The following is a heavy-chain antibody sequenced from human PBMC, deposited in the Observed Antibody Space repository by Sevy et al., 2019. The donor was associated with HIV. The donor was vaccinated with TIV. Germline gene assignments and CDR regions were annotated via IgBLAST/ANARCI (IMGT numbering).Heavy chain of an antibody. CDR1: GFTFSDYS. J-gene: IGHJ4*02. CDR2: ISYDGRNYK. V-gene: IGHV3-30*14. Sequence: GGSLRLSCAASGFTFSDYSMHWVRQAPGKGLEWVAVISYDGRNYKYNVDSVKGRFTISRDNSTNTLFLQMNSLRAEDSAIYYCARDRGEILHSASDYWGQGTLVTVSS. CDR3: ARDRGEILHSASDY. D-gene: IGHD3-16*01.